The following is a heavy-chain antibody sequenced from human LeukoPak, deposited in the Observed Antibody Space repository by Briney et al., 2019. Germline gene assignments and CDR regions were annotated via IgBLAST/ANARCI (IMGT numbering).Heavy chain of an antibody. CDR3: ARVDIVAIEGAFDI. D-gene: IGHD5-12*01. V-gene: IGHV1-69*05. J-gene: IGHJ3*02. Sequence: SVKVSCKASGGTFSSYAISWVRQAPGQGLEWMGRIIPIFGTANYAQKFQGRVTMTRDTSTSTVYMELSSLRSEDTAVYYCARVDIVAIEGAFDIWGQGTMVTVSS. CDR1: GGTFSSYA. CDR2: IIPIFGTA.